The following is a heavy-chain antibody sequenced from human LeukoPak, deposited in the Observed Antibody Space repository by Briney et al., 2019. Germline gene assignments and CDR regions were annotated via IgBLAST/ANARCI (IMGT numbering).Heavy chain of an antibody. CDR3: AKSNSGWYVPPSD. Sequence: GSPLRLSCAVPGFAFIDYGMDWVRQAPGKGLEWVAVLLYDGSNAYYADSVKGRLTISRENSKNTLYLKMKSLRAEDTAVYYCAKSNSGWYVPPSDWGQGTLVTVSS. V-gene: IGHV3-30*18. J-gene: IGHJ4*02. CDR1: GFAFIDYG. D-gene: IGHD6-19*01. CDR2: LLYDGSNA.